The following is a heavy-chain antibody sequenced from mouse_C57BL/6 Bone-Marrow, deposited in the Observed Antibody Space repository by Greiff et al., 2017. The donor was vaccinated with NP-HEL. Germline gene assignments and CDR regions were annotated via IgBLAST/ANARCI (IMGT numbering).Heavy chain of an antibody. D-gene: IGHD4-1*01. Sequence: QVQLKESGAELARPGASVKMSCKASGYTFTSYTMHWVKQRPGQGLEWIGYINPSSGYTKYNQKFKDKATLTADKSSSTAYMQLSSLTSEDSAVYYCARGNWDVELAYWGQGTLVTVSA. J-gene: IGHJ3*01. CDR3: ARGNWDVELAY. CDR1: GYTFTSYT. V-gene: IGHV1-4*01. CDR2: INPSSGYT.